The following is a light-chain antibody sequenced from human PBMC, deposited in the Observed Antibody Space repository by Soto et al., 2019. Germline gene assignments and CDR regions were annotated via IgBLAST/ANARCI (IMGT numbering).Light chain of an antibody. CDR2: CAS. J-gene: IGKJ2*01. Sequence: DIVLTQSPDSLAVSLGERATINCKSSQSVLYGSNNKNYLTWYQQKPGQPPKLLIYCASTRESGVPDRFSGSGSGTDFPLTFSRLQAVDGAVYYCQQYYNVPYTFGQGTKLQIK. CDR1: QSVLYGSNNKNY. CDR3: QQYYNVPYT. V-gene: IGKV4-1*01.